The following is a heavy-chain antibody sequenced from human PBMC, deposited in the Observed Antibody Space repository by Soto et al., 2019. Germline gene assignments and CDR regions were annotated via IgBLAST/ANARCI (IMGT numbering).Heavy chain of an antibody. D-gene: IGHD3-22*01. CDR2: IYYSGST. V-gene: IGHV4-31*03. J-gene: IGHJ3*02. CDR3: ARDSPGYYDSSGYYLGAFDI. CDR1: GGSISSGGYY. Sequence: SETLSLTCTVSGGSISSGGYYWSWIRQHPGKGLEWIGYIYYSGSTYYNPSLKSRVTISVDTSKNQFSLKLSSVTAADTAVYYCARDSPGYYDSSGYYLGAFDIWGQGTMVTVSS.